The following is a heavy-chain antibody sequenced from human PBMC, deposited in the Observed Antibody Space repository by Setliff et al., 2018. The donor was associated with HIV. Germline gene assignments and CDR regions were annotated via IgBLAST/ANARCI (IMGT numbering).Heavy chain of an antibody. J-gene: IGHJ4*02. Sequence: ASVKVSCKASGYTFTRNQIHWVRQAPGQGLEWMGIINPSGGSAAYAEKFRGRVTMTSDTSTNTVYMELRSLRSEETAVYYCAKVMSITMVRGALGNWGQGTLVTVSS. CDR1: GYTFTRNQ. D-gene: IGHD3-10*01. CDR2: INPSGGSA. CDR3: AKVMSITMVRGALGN. V-gene: IGHV1-46*01.